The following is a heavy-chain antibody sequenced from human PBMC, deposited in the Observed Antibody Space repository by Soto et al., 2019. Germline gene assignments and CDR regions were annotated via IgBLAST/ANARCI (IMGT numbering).Heavy chain of an antibody. Sequence: QVRLVQSGAEVKKPGSSVKVSCQASGYTLTSYDINWVRQATGQGIEWMGWLNPKHPNTGYAQKVQGSLTMTRNTAVVTAYIELSRLTSEDSAVYYWARGFSPAVRGCYDYWGRGTLVTVSS. CDR1: GYTLTSYD. D-gene: IGHD3-10*02. V-gene: IGHV1-8*01. CDR3: ARGFSPAVRGCYDY. CDR2: LNPKHPNT. J-gene: IGHJ4*02.